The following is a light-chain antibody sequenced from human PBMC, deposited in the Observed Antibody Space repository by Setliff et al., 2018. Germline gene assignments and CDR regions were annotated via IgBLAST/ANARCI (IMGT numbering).Light chain of an antibody. CDR1: DSDVGGFNL. Sequence: QSVLTQPASVSGSPGQSITISCTGTDSDVGGFNLVSWYQQHPGKAPKLMIYEVTNRPSGVSNRFPGSKSGNTASLTISGLQAEDEADYYCSSYTSSSIRVFGTGTKVTVL. CDR3: SSYTSSSIRV. CDR2: EVT. V-gene: IGLV2-14*01. J-gene: IGLJ1*01.